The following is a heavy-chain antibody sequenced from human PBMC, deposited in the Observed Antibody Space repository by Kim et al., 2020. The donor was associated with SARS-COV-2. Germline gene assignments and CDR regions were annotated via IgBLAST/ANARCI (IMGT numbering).Heavy chain of an antibody. Sequence: GGSLRLSCAASGFTFSTYAMSWVRQAPGKGLEWVSTISGSGGSTYCADSVKGRFTISRDNSKNTLYLQMNSLRAEDTAFYYCAKDRVEMATIYFDYWGQGTLVTVSS. CDR2: ISGSGGST. D-gene: IGHD5-12*01. V-gene: IGHV3-23*01. CDR1: GFTFSTYA. J-gene: IGHJ4*02. CDR3: AKDRVEMATIYFDY.